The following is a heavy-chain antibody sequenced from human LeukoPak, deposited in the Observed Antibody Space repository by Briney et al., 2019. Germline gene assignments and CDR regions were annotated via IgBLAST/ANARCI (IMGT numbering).Heavy chain of an antibody. CDR3: ARPAYCGGDCSGYVQH. D-gene: IGHD2-21*02. Sequence: SGTLSLTCTVSGGSISSSSYCWGWIRQPPGKGLEWIGSIYYSGSTYYNPSLKSRVTISVDTSKNQFSLKLSSVTAADTAVYYCARPAYCGGDCSGYVQHWGQGTLVTVSS. CDR2: IYYSGST. CDR1: GGSISSSSYC. V-gene: IGHV4-39*01. J-gene: IGHJ1*01.